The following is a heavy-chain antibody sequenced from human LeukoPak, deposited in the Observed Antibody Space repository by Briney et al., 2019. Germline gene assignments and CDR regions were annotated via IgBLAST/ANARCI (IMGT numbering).Heavy chain of an antibody. Sequence: PSETLSLTCTVSGYSISSGYYWGWIRQPPGKGLEWIGYIYYSGSTNYNPSLKSRVTISVDTSKNQFSLKLSSVTAADTAVYYCARSLRPDYFDYWGQGTLVTVSS. J-gene: IGHJ4*02. V-gene: IGHV4-61*01. CDR1: GYSISSGYY. CDR3: ARSLRPDYFDY. D-gene: IGHD5-12*01. CDR2: IYYSGST.